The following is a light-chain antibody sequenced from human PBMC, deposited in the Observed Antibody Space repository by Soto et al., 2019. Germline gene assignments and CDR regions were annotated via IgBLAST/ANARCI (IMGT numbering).Light chain of an antibody. CDR3: QQYGNSPQT. Sequence: EIVLTQSPGTLSLSPGERVTLSCRASQSVSSNYLAWYQQKPGQAPRLLIYGASTRATGIPDRFSGSGSGTDFPLTISRLEPEDLAVYFCQQYGNSPQTFGQGTKVDIK. CDR1: QSVSSNY. J-gene: IGKJ1*01. V-gene: IGKV3-20*01. CDR2: GAS.